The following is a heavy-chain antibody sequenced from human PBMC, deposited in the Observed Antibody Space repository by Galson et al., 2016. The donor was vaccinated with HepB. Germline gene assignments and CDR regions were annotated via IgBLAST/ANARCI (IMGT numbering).Heavy chain of an antibody. CDR1: GGSISSGDYY. CDR2: IYYSGSS. V-gene: IGHV4-31*03. J-gene: IGHJ4*02. CDR3: ASSRLTYYNDNSGYSD. D-gene: IGHD3-22*01. Sequence: TLSLTCTVSGGSISSGDYYWNWIRQHPGKGLEWIGYIYYSGSSYYNPSLKSRVTISLDTSKNQFSLKLSSVTAADTAVYYCASSRLTYYNDNSGYSDWGQGTLVTVSS.